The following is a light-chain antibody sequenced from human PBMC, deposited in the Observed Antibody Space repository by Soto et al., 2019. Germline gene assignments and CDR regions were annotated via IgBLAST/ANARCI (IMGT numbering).Light chain of an antibody. Sequence: EIGVTQSTRTRALYPGGVALVARRNSQSVDSYLAWNQHKPGQAPRLLTYDASHRAAGIPARFSGSGTGTDFTLSVSSLEPEDSAVYYCQECSHWPRITLGQGTRLEIK. CDR2: DAS. CDR3: QECSHWPRIT. V-gene: IGKV3-11*01. J-gene: IGKJ5*01. CDR1: QSVDSY.